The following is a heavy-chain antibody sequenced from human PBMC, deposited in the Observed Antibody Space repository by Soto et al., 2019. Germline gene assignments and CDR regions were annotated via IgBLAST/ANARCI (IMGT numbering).Heavy chain of an antibody. Sequence: SETLSLTCTVSGCSLSSYYWSWIRQPPGKGLEWIGYIYYSGSTNYNPSLKSRVTISVDTSKNQFSLKLSSVTAADTAVYYCARVSAGRDILTGEYTNRGYYYYMYVWGKGTTVPVSS. J-gene: IGHJ6*03. CDR1: GCSLSSYY. D-gene: IGHD3-9*01. V-gene: IGHV4-59*01. CDR2: IYYSGST. CDR3: ARVSAGRDILTGEYTNRGYYYYMYV.